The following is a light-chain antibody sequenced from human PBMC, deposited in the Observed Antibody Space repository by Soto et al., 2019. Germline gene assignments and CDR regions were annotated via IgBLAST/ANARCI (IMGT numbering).Light chain of an antibody. CDR3: QQRTSYPIT. CDR2: AAS. J-gene: IGKJ5*01. V-gene: IGKV1-9*01. Sequence: DIQLTQSPSFLSASVGDRVTITCRASQDINTYLAWYQQKPGKAPKLLIFAASTLQNGVPSRFSGSGSGTEFTVTITSLLPEDFATYYCQQRTSYPITFGQGTRLEIK. CDR1: QDINTY.